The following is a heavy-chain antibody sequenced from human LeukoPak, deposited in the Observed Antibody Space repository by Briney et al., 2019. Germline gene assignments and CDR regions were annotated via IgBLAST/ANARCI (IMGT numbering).Heavy chain of an antibody. CDR3: ARQEIGLRSFDP. CDR1: GGSISSALYH. Sequence: PSETLSLTCTVSGGSISSALYHWGWIRQPPGKNLEWLGSVYYTGSTHNNPSLKSRVTISVDTAKNQFSLNLSSVTAADTAVYYCARQEIGLRSFDPWGQGTLVTVSS. CDR2: VYYTGST. J-gene: IGHJ5*02. D-gene: IGHD3/OR15-3a*01. V-gene: IGHV4-39*01.